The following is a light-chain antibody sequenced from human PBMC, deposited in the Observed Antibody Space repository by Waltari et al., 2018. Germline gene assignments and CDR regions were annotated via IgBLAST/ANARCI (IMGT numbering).Light chain of an antibody. J-gene: IGKJ4*01. CDR2: WAS. V-gene: IGKV4-1*01. CDR1: QTLLFRSSKKHF. Sequence: DIVMAQSPGSLTVSLGERATINCSSSQTLLFRSSKKHFLAWYQQKPGQPPKLLIYWASTRASGVSDRFTGSVSGTDFTLTISSLQAEDVAVYYCQQYHTTPLTFGGGTKVEIK. CDR3: QQYHTTPLT.